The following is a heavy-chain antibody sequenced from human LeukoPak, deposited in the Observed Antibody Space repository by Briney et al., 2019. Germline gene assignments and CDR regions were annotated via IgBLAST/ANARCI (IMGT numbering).Heavy chain of an antibody. CDR2: TSSSSRYI. J-gene: IGHJ4*02. Sequence: RSLRLPCVASGFPFIIYTMNWVRHAPGKGLEWVSSTSSSSRYIYYADSVKGRFTIARDSAKTSLYLQMASRRAEDTPGYYCARLGSSGYYLETHFDYWGQGTLVTVSS. CDR1: GFPFIIYT. V-gene: IGHV3-21*01. D-gene: IGHD3-22*01. CDR3: ARLGSSGYYLETHFDY.